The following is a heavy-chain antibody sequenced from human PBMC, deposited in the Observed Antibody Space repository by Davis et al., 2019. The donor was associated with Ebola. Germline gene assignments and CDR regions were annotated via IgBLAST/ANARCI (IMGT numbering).Heavy chain of an antibody. CDR3: ARDDKVMHFDY. D-gene: IGHD3-16*01. J-gene: IGHJ4*02. Sequence: ASVKVSCKASGFTFTGYYMHWVRQAPGQGLEWMGWISLNSGSTKYSYKFQGRVTMTRDTSINTAHMELSGLRYDDTALYYCARDDKVMHFDYWGQGTLVTVSS. V-gene: IGHV1-2*02. CDR2: ISLNSGST. CDR1: GFTFTGYY.